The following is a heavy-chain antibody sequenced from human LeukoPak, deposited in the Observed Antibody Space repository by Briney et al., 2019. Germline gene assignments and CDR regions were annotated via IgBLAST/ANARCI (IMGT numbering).Heavy chain of an antibody. CDR3: VKGSASSRPYYFDS. D-gene: IGHD2-15*01. CDR1: GFTFNDYA. Sequence: GGSLRLSCAASGFTFNDYAMSWVRQAPGKGLEWFSAITNSGGDTYYADYVKGRFTISRDNSRNTLDLQMSSLRAEDTAVYYCVKGSASSRPYYFDSWGQGALVTVSS. CDR2: ITNSGGDT. V-gene: IGHV3-23*01. J-gene: IGHJ4*02.